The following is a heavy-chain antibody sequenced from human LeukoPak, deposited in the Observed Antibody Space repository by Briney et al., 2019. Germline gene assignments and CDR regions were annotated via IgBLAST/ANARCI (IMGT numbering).Heavy chain of an antibody. V-gene: IGHV1-8*03. J-gene: IGHJ3*02. CDR1: GYTFTFYD. Sequence: GASVKLSCKASGYTFTFYDIQWVRQDAGQGLEWMGWMNPHSGNTGYAQKFLGRITLTRNTSTSMAYMGLTSLKSEDTAVYYCARGRRDVFDIWGQGTTVTVS. CDR3: ARGRRDVFDI. CDR2: MNPHSGNT.